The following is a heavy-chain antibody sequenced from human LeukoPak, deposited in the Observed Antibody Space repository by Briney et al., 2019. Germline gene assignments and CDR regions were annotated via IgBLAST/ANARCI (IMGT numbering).Heavy chain of an antibody. D-gene: IGHD6-19*01. V-gene: IGHV7-4-1*02. J-gene: IGHJ4*02. CDR3: ATDLKKGDSGCFDY. Sequence: GASVKVSCKASGYTFTSSALNWVRQAPGQGLEWMGWISTNTGNPTYAQGFTGRFVFSLDTSVSTAYLHISSLKAEDTAVYYCATDLKKGDSGCFDYWGQGTLVTVSS. CDR2: ISTNTGNP. CDR1: GYTFTSSA.